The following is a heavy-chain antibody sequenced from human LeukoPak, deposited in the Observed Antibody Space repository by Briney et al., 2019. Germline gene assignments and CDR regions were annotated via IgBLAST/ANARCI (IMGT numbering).Heavy chain of an antibody. CDR2: ISYDGSSK. Sequence: GGSLRLSCAASGFTFSGYALHWVRQAPGKGLEWVAIISYDGSSKYYADSVKGRFTISRDNSKKTLYLQMNTLRAEDTAVYYCARGEYYSDTSSYFDYWGQGTLVTVSS. CDR3: ARGEYYSDTSSYFDY. D-gene: IGHD3-22*01. V-gene: IGHV3-30-3*01. J-gene: IGHJ4*02. CDR1: GFTFSGYA.